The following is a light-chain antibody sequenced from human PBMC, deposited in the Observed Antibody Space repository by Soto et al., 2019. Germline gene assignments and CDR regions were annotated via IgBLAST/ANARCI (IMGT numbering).Light chain of an antibody. V-gene: IGKV3D-7*01. CDR3: QLSSFLPIT. J-gene: IGKJ5*01. CDR1: QSVGSNH. CDR2: AAS. Sequence: SPGTLSLTRGERATLSCRASQSVGSNHLAWYQQKPGQAPRLLIYAASTRAAGIPARFSGSGSGTDFTLTISSLQSEDFTLYYCQLSSFLPITFAQGGLLETK.